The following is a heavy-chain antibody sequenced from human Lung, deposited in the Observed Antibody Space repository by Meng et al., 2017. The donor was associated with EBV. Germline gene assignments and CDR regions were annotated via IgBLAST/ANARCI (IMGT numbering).Heavy chain of an antibody. CDR3: GTLKYTSGFYGPAY. CDR2: ISTNTGNP. V-gene: IGHV7-4-1*02. D-gene: IGHD6-19*01. J-gene: IGHJ4*02. CDR1: GYTFTRYP. Sequence: QVQLVQSGSELTKPGASVKVSCKASGYTFTRYPMNWVRQGPGQGLEWMGWISTNTGNPTYAQGFTGRFVFSVDTSVSTAYLQISSLKAEDTAVYYCGTLKYTSGFYGPAYWGQGALVTVSS.